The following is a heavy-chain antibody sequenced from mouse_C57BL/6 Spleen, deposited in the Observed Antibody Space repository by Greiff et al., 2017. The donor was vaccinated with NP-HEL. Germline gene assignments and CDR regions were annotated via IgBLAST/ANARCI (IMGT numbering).Heavy chain of an antibody. CDR1: GFTFSSYA. D-gene: IGHD1-1*01. CDR2: FSSGGDYL. CDR3: TRGCGSTNYFDY. V-gene: IGHV5-9-1*02. J-gene: IGHJ2*01. Sequence: EVQGVESGEGLVKPGGSLKLSCAASGFTFSSYAMSWVRQTPEKRLEWVAYFSSGGDYLYYADTVKGRFTISRDNARNTLYLQMSSLKSEDTAMYYCTRGCGSTNYFDYWGQGTTLTVSS.